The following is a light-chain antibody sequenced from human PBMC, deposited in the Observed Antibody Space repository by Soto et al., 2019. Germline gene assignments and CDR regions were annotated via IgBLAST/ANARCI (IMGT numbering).Light chain of an antibody. CDR1: SSDVGGYNY. CDR3: SSYTSSSILYV. J-gene: IGLJ1*01. Sequence: QSVLTQPASVSGSPGQLITISCTGTSSDVGGYNYVSWYQQHPGKAPKLMIYDVSNRPSGVSNRFSGSKSGNTASLTISGLQAEDEADYYCSSYTSSSILYVFGTGTKLTVL. V-gene: IGLV2-14*01. CDR2: DVS.